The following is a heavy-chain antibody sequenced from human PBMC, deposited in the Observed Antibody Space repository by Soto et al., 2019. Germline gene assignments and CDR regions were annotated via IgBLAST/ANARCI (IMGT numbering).Heavy chain of an antibody. Sequence: EVHLVESGGGSVQPGGSLRISCGDSGFTFGSYWMDWVRQVPGKGLVWVSRINGDGRITTYADSVKGRFTISRDNAGSTLYLQMNSLRVDDTAVYYCSRETLWFGESPKSGGQGTLVTVSS. J-gene: IGHJ4*02. D-gene: IGHD3-10*01. CDR1: GFTFGSYW. CDR2: INGDGRIT. V-gene: IGHV3-74*01. CDR3: SRETLWFGESPKS.